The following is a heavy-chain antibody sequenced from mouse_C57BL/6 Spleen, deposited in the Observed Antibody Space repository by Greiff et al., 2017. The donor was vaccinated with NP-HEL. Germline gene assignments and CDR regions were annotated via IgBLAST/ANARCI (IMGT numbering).Heavy chain of an antibody. CDR2: IDPANGNT. CDR3: APITTVVATHWYFDV. Sequence: VQLQQSVAELVRPGASVKLSCTASGFNIKNTYMHWVKQRPEQGLEWIGRIDPANGNTKYAPKFQGKATITADTSSNTAYLQLSSLTSEDTAIYYCAPITTVVATHWYFDVWGTGTTVTVSS. V-gene: IGHV14-3*01. CDR1: GFNIKNTY. J-gene: IGHJ1*03. D-gene: IGHD1-1*01.